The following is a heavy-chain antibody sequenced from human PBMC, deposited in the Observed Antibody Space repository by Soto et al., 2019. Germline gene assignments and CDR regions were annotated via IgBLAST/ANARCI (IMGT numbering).Heavy chain of an antibody. D-gene: IGHD6-19*01. Sequence: ASVKVSCKASRVAFSKFIVTWVRQAPGLGLEWVGGIIPTFGTANYAQKFQGRVTITADESTSTSYMEVNNLRSEDTAVYYCAKVRYSSPMGYYYGMDVWGQGTTVTVSS. CDR3: AKVRYSSPMGYYYGMDV. J-gene: IGHJ6*02. CDR2: IIPTFGTA. V-gene: IGHV1-69*13. CDR1: RVAFSKFI.